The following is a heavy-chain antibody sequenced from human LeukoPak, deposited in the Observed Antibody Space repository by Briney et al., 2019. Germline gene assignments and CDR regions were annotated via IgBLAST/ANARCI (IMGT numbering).Heavy chain of an antibody. CDR2: IYDSGST. CDR3: ARHAGSYYTYNFDY. V-gene: IGHV4-39*01. J-gene: IGHJ4*02. Sequence: SETLSLTCTGSRGSLRNSSFDWGGLRQPPGKGLECIGSIYDSGSTNNKPSLRSRVTISVDTSKNQFSLKLSSVTAADTAVYYCARHAGSYYTYNFDYWGQGTLVTVSS. CDR1: RGSLRNSSFD. D-gene: IGHD3-22*01.